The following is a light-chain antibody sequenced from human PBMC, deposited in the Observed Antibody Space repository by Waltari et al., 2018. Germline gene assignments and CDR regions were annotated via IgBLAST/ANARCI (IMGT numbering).Light chain of an antibody. CDR2: QDN. V-gene: IGLV3-1*01. CDR1: KLGDKY. CDR3: QAWDSSTGV. J-gene: IGLJ3*02. Sequence: SYDLTQPPSVPVSPGQTGTITCSGDKLGDKYVSWYQQKSGQSPALVIYQDNKRPSGIPERFSGSNSGNTATLTISGTQAMDEADYYCQAWDSSTGVFGGGTKLTVL.